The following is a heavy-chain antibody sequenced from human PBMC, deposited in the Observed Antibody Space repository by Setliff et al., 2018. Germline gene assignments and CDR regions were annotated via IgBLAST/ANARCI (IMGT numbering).Heavy chain of an antibody. J-gene: IGHJ4*02. Sequence: GGSLRLSCAASGFTFSSYWMSWVRQAPGKGLEWVANIRQDGSEKYYVDSVKGRFTISRDNAKNSLYLQMNSLRDEDTAVYHCASTASCSYWGQGTLVTVSS. D-gene: IGHD2-21*01. V-gene: IGHV3-7*01. CDR3: ASTASCSY. CDR2: IRQDGSEK. CDR1: GFTFSSYW.